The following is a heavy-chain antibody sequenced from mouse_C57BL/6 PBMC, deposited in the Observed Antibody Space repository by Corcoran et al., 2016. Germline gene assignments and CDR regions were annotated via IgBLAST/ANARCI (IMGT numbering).Heavy chain of an antibody. Sequence: DVQLQESGPGLVKPSQSLSLTCSVTGYSITSGYYWNWIRQFPGNKLEWMGYISYDGSNNYNPSLKNRISITRDTSKNQFFLKLNSVTTEDTATYYCARHYYGSDYWGQGTTLTVSS. CDR3: ARHYYGSDY. V-gene: IGHV3-6*01. CDR2: ISYDGSN. D-gene: IGHD1-1*01. CDR1: GYSITSGYY. J-gene: IGHJ2*01.